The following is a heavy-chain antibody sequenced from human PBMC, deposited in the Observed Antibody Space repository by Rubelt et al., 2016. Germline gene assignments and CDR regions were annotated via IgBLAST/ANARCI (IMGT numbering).Heavy chain of an antibody. J-gene: IGHJ4*02. CDR3: ATGQVYFGSEF. V-gene: IGHV4-34*11. D-gene: IGHD3-9*01. Sequence: QVQLQQWGAGLLKPSETLSLTCAVYGGSFSGYYWSWIRQPPGKGLEWIGYIYYTGSTNYNPSLKSRLTISLDTSKSQFSLELSSVTAAETAVYYCATGQVYFGSEFWGQGALVTVSS. CDR2: IYYTGST. CDR1: GGSFSGYY.